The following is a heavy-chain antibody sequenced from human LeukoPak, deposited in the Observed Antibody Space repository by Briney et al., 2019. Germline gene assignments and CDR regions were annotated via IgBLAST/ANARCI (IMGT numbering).Heavy chain of an antibody. V-gene: IGHV1-18*01. CDR3: ARELGIAVAGTFLYSDY. J-gene: IGHJ4*02. D-gene: IGHD6-19*01. Sequence: ASVKVSCKASGYTFTSYAISWVRQAPGQGLEWMGWISSYNGNTNYAQKLQGRVTMTTDTSTSTAYMELRSLRSDDTAVYYCARELGIAVAGTFLYSDYWGQGTLVTVSS. CDR1: GYTFTSYA. CDR2: ISSYNGNT.